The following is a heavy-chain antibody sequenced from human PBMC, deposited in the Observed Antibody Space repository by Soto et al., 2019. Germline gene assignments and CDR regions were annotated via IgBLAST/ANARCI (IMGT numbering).Heavy chain of an antibody. CDR3: ERTRRWFDP. Sequence: QVQLVQSGAEVKKPGASVKVSCKASGYTFTSYDINWVRQDTGQGLEWMGRMNPNSGNTGYAQKFQGRVTMTRNTSIRTAYMERRILISEDTAVYYCERTRRWFDPWGQGTLVTVSS. CDR1: GYTFTSYD. CDR2: MNPNSGNT. J-gene: IGHJ5*02. V-gene: IGHV1-8*01.